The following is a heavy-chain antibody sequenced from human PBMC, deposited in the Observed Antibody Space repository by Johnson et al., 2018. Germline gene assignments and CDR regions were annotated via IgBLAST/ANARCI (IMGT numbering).Heavy chain of an antibody. CDR1: GFTFSSYG. CDR2: IWYDGSDK. CDR3: AQTCMVVVVIDAFDI. J-gene: IGHJ3*02. D-gene: IGHD3-22*01. V-gene: IGHV3-33*08. Sequence: QVQLVESGGGVVQXGRSXRLXCAASGFTFSSYGMHWVRQAPGKGLEWVAVIWYDGSDKYYADSVKGRLPISSDNSKNNLYLQMNSLRAEDTAVYYFAQTCMVVVVIDAFDIWGQGTMVTVSS.